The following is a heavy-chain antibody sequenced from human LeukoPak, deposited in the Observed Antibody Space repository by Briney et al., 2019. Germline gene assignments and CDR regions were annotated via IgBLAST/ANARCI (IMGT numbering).Heavy chain of an antibody. CDR2: IRSHTYGGTA. V-gene: IGHV3-49*04. D-gene: IGHD3-3*01. CDR3: TRDPIDYDFWSAPYGVMDY. J-gene: IGHJ4*02. Sequence: GGSLRLSCAASGFIFRDYAVNWVRQAPGKGLEWVGFIRSHTYGGTAEYAASVKGRFTISRDDSKSIAYLQMNSLKTEDTAVYYCTRDPIDYDFWSAPYGVMDYWGQGTLVTVSS. CDR1: GFIFRDYA.